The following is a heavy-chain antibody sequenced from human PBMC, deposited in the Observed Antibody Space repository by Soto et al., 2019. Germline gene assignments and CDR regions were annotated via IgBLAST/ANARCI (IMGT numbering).Heavy chain of an antibody. D-gene: IGHD5-12*01. CDR1: GSTVSRNY. CDR2: IYSDGST. V-gene: IGHV3-66*01. CDR3: ANQRGGYDRDFDP. J-gene: IGHJ5*02. Sequence: EVHLVESGGGLVQPGGSLRLSCAASGSTVSRNYMSWVRQAPGKGLEWVSVIYSDGSTYYADSARGRFTISRDNSKNKLYLQMNSLRVEDAALYYCANQRGGYDRDFDPWGQGTLVTVSS.